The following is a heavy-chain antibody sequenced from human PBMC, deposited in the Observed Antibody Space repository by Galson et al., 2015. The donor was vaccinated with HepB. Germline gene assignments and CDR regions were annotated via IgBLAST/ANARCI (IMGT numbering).Heavy chain of an antibody. CDR1: GGTFSSYA. V-gene: IGHV1-69*06. CDR3: AGPYSSSGDYYGMDV. D-gene: IGHD6-6*01. J-gene: IGHJ6*02. Sequence: SVKVSCKASGGTFSSYAISWVRQAPGQGLEWMGGIIPIFGTANYAQNFQGRVTITADKSTSTAYMELSSLRSEDTAVYYCAGPYSSSGDYYGMDVWGQGTTVTVSS. CDR2: IIPIFGTA.